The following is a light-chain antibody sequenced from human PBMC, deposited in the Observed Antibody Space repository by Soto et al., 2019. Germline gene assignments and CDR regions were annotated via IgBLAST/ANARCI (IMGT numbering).Light chain of an antibody. V-gene: IGKV3-15*01. J-gene: IGKJ5*01. CDR3: QQYNNWPPIT. CDR2: GAS. CDR1: QSVSNDF. Sequence: EIVLTQSPGILSLSPGERATLSCRASQSVSNDFLAWYQQKPGQAPRLLIYGASTRATGIPARFSGSGSGTEFTLTIGSLQSEDFAVYYCQQYNNWPPITFGQGTRLEIK.